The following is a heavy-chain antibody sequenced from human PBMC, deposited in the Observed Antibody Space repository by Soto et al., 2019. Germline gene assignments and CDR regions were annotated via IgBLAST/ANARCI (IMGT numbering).Heavy chain of an antibody. CDR1: GFTFTTFD. Sequence: EVQLLESGGGLVQPGASLRLSCAASGFTFTTFDMSWARQAPGKGLEWVSVVRGRDGSTSYADSLKSRFTISKDSSKNTLYLQMNSLRAEDTALYYCAKGAWLDYWGQGTLVTVSS. J-gene: IGHJ4*02. CDR2: VRGRDGST. D-gene: IGHD5-12*01. CDR3: AKGAWLDY. V-gene: IGHV3-23*01.